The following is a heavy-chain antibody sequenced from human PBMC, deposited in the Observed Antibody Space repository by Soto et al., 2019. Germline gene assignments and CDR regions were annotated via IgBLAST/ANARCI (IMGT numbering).Heavy chain of an antibody. CDR2: ISNTSRTK. D-gene: IGHD1-1*01. Sequence: EVQVVESGGGLIQPGGSLRLSCEGSGFDFSKYNMDWVRQAPGKGLEWISYISNTSRTKFYADSVKGRFTISRDNARSSLFLEMNSLRDEDTAIYYCARDGNRGYDMDVWGQGTTVTVSS. CDR1: GFDFSKYN. V-gene: IGHV3-48*02. CDR3: ARDGNRGYDMDV. J-gene: IGHJ6*02.